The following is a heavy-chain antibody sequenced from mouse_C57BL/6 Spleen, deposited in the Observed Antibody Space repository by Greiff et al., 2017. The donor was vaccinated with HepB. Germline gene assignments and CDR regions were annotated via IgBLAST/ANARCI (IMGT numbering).Heavy chain of an antibody. V-gene: IGHV2-5*01. Sequence: VKLVESGPGLVQPSQSLSITCTVSGFSLTSYGVHWVRQSPGKGLEWLGVIWRGGSTDYNAAFMSRLSITKDNSKSQVFFKMNSLQADDTAIYYCAKNEMVKRAMDYWGQGTSVTVSS. CDR3: AKNEMVKRAMDY. D-gene: IGHD2-3*01. J-gene: IGHJ4*01. CDR1: GFSLTSYG. CDR2: IWRGGST.